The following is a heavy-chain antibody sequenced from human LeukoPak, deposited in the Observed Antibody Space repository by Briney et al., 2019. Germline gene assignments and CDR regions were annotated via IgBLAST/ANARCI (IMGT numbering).Heavy chain of an antibody. CDR1: GYTFTSYA. V-gene: IGHV1-69*13. J-gene: IGHJ6*02. D-gene: IGHD2-2*02. Sequence: GASVKVSCKASGYTFTSYAISWVRQAPGQGLEWMGGIIPIFGTANYAQKFQGRVTITADESTSTAYMELSSLRSEDTAVYYCARVDCSSTSCYSYYYYGMDVWGQGTTVTVSS. CDR3: ARVDCSSTSCYSYYYYGMDV. CDR2: IIPIFGTA.